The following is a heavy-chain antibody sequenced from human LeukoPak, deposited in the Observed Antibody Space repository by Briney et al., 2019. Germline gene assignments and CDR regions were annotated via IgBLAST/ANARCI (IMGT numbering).Heavy chain of an antibody. CDR3: ARGRRGVVPAAITYN. CDR1: GYTFTSYG. D-gene: IGHD2-2*01. Sequence: GASVKVSCKASGYTFTSYGISWVRQAPGQGLEWMGWISAYNGNTNYAQKFQGRVTMTRDTSISTAYMELSRLRSDDTAVYYCARGRRGVVPAAITYNWGQGTLVTVSS. CDR2: ISAYNGNT. J-gene: IGHJ4*02. V-gene: IGHV1-18*01.